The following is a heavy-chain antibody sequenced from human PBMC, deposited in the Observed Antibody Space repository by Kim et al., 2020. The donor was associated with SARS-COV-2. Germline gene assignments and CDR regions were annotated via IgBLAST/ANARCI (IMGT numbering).Heavy chain of an antibody. CDR3: ARGLYRGVVVVAATPFDY. CDR2: INHSGST. Sequence: SETLSLTCAVYGGSFSGYYWSWIRQPPGKGLEWIGEINHSGSTNYNPSLKSRVTISVDTSKNQFSLKLSSVTAADTAVYYCARGLYRGVVVVAATPFDYWGQGTLVTVSS. CDR1: GGSFSGYY. D-gene: IGHD2-15*01. J-gene: IGHJ4*02. V-gene: IGHV4-34*01.